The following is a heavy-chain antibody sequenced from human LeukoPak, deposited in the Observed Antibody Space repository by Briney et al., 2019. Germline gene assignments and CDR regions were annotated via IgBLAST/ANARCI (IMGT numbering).Heavy chain of an antibody. CDR1: GFTFSSYE. D-gene: IGHD6-13*01. Sequence: GGSLRLSCAASGFTFSSYEMNWVRQAPGKGLEWVSYISSSGSTIYFADSVKGRFTISRDNAKNSLYLQMNSLRAEDTAVYYCARGAAAGTVDYWGQGTLVTVSS. CDR3: ARGAAAGTVDY. J-gene: IGHJ4*02. V-gene: IGHV3-48*03. CDR2: ISSSGSTI.